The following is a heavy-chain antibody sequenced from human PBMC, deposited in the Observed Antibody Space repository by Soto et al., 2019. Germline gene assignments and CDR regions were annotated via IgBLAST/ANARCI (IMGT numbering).Heavy chain of an antibody. CDR1: GGSISSGGYY. CDR2: IYYSGST. Sequence: SETLSLTCTVSGGSISSGGYYWSWIRQHPGKGLEWIGYIYYSGSTYYNPSLKSRVTISVDTSKNQFSLKLSSVTAADTAVYYCARLGYCSGGSCYPAGNWFDPWGQGTQVTVSS. CDR3: ARLGYCSGGSCYPAGNWFDP. D-gene: IGHD2-15*01. J-gene: IGHJ5*02. V-gene: IGHV4-31*03.